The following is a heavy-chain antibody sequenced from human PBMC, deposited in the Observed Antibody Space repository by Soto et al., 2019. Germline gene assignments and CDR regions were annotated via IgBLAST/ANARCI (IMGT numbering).Heavy chain of an antibody. CDR3: ARGTAARREYYGMDV. CDR1: GGSISSSNW. CDR2: IYHSGST. Sequence: ASETLSLTCAVSGGSISSSNWWSWVRQPPGKGLEWIGEIYHSGSTNYNPSLKSRVTISVDKSKNQFSLKLSSVTAADTAVYYCARGTAARREYYGMDVWGQGTTVTVSS. V-gene: IGHV4-4*02. J-gene: IGHJ6*02. D-gene: IGHD6-6*01.